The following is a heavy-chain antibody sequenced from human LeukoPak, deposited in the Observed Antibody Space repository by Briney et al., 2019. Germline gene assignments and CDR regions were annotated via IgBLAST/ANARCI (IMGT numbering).Heavy chain of an antibody. V-gene: IGHV1-18*01. D-gene: IGHD3-10*01. CDR1: GYTFTSYG. Sequence: ASVKVSCKASGYTFTSYGISWVRQAPGQGLEWMGWISAYNGNTNYAQKLQGRVTMTTDTSTSTAYMELRSLRSDDTAVYYCARLEPVRGVIIRSYYYSYMDVWGKGTTVTVSS. CDR2: ISAYNGNT. CDR3: ARLEPVRGVIIRSYYYSYMDV. J-gene: IGHJ6*03.